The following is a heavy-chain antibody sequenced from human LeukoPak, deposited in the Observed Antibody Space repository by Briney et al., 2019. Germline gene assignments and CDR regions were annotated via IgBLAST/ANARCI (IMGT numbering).Heavy chain of an antibody. J-gene: IGHJ2*01. Sequence: SETLSLTCTVSGGSISSGGYYWSWIRQPPGKGLEWIGEINHSGSTNYNPSLKSRVTISVDTSKNQFSLKLSSVTAADTAVYYCARGRISVVVTAARWFGYFDLWGRGTLVTVSS. CDR1: GGSISSGGYY. V-gene: IGHV4-39*07. D-gene: IGHD2-21*02. CDR3: ARGRISVVVTAARWFGYFDL. CDR2: INHSGST.